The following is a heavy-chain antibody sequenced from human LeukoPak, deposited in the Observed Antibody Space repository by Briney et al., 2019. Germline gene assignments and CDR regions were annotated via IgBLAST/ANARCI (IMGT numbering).Heavy chain of an antibody. J-gene: IGHJ6*02. V-gene: IGHV1-69*13. Sequence: GASVKVSCKASGGTFSSYAISWVRQAPGQGLEWMGGIIPIFGTANYAQKLQGRVTITADESTSTAYMELSSLRSEDTAVYYYARDPRIAAAGNDYYYYGMDVWGQGTTVTVSS. CDR1: GGTFSSYA. CDR3: ARDPRIAAAGNDYYYYGMDV. D-gene: IGHD6-13*01. CDR2: IIPIFGTA.